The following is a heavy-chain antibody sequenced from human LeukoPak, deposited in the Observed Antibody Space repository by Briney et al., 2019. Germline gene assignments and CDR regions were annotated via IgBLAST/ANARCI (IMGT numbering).Heavy chain of an antibody. V-gene: IGHV1-69*01. D-gene: IGHD6-6*01. CDR2: IIPIFGTA. J-gene: IGHJ3*02. CDR1: GGTFSSYA. Sequence: SVKVSCKASGGTFSSYAISWVRQAPGQGLEWMGGIIPIFGTANYTQKFQGRVTITADESTSTAYMELSSLRSEDTAVYYCARGNRAGSSPDALDIWGQGTMVTVSS. CDR3: ARGNRAGSSPDALDI.